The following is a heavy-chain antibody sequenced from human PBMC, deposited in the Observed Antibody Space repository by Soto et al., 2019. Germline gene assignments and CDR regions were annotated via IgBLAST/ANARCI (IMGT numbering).Heavy chain of an antibody. CDR1: GYTFTSYA. J-gene: IGHJ5*02. V-gene: IGHV1-3*01. CDR3: AREAVAGDWFDP. Sequence: ASVKVSCKASGYTFTSYAMHWVRQAPGQRLEWMGWINAGNGNTKYSQKFQGRVTITRDTSASTAYMELSSLRSEDTAVYYCAREAVAGDWFDPWGQGTLVTVSS. D-gene: IGHD6-19*01. CDR2: INAGNGNT.